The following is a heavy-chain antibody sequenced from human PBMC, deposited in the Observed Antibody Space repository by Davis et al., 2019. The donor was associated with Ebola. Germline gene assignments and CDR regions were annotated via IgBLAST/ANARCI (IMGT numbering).Heavy chain of an antibody. D-gene: IGHD6-13*01. Sequence: GESLKISCAASGFTVSSNYMSWVRQAPGKGLEWVSVIYSGGSTYYADSVKGRFTISRHNSKNTLYLQMNSLKTEDTAVYYCARIDIAAAGLEYFQHWGQGTLVTVSS. V-gene: IGHV3-53*04. CDR1: GFTVSSNY. CDR3: ARIDIAAAGLEYFQH. CDR2: IYSGGST. J-gene: IGHJ1*01.